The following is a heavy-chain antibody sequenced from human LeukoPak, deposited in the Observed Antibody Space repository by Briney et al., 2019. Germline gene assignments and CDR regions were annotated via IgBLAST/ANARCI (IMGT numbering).Heavy chain of an antibody. V-gene: IGHV4-59*12. CDR3: ARGQQWFDP. CDR2: IYSSGST. D-gene: IGHD6-13*01. J-gene: IGHJ5*02. CDR1: GGSISGYY. Sequence: SETLSLTCTVSGGSISGYYWTWIRQPPGKGLEWIGYIYSSGSTKYNPSLKGPITISVDTSKNQLSLKLSSVTAADTAVYYCARGQQWFDPWGQGTLVTVTS.